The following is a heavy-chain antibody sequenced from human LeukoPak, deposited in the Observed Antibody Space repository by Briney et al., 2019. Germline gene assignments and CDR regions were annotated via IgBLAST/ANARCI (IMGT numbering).Heavy chain of an antibody. CDR1: GFTFSNSW. CDR2: INSDGKTT. CDR3: ARDLAGHYYGSGSSFDY. D-gene: IGHD3-10*01. V-gene: IGHV3-74*01. Sequence: GGSLRLSCAASGFTFSNSWMHWVRQAPGKGLVWVSRINSDGKTTTYADSVKGRFTISRDNAKNSLFLQMDSLRADDTAVYYCARDLAGHYYGSGSSFDYWGQGTLVTVSS. J-gene: IGHJ4*02.